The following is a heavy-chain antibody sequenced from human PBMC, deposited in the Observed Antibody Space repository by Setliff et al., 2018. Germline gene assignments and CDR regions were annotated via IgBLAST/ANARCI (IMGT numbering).Heavy chain of an antibody. Sequence: GGSLRLSCAASRFTFSNYWMSWVRQAPGKGLEWVGFIRSKAYGGTTEYAASVKGRFTISRDDSKSIAYLQMNSLRAEDTAVYYCARDVGVEGGDYYYGMDVWGQGTTVTVS. V-gene: IGHV3-49*04. CDR1: RFTFSNYW. J-gene: IGHJ6*02. CDR2: IRSKAYGGTT. CDR3: ARDVGVEGGDYYYGMDV.